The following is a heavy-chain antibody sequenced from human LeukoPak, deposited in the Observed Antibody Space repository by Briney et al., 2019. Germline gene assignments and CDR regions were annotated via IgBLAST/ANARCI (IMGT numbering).Heavy chain of an antibody. CDR1: GFTFSSYS. J-gene: IGHJ3*02. Sequence: GGSLRLSCAASGFTFSSYSMNWVRQAPGKGLEWVLSISSSSSYIYYADSVKGRFTISRDNAKNSLYLQMNSLRAEDTAVYYCARGKYGDHDPFDIWGQGTTVTVSS. D-gene: IGHD4-17*01. V-gene: IGHV3-21*01. CDR2: ISSSSSYI. CDR3: ARGKYGDHDPFDI.